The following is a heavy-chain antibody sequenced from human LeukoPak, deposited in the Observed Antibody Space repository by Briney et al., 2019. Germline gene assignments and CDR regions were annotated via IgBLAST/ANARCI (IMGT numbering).Heavy chain of an antibody. V-gene: IGHV3-7*03. J-gene: IGHJ4*02. CDR3: AKDSSYFDILTGYFDY. CDR2: IKQDGSEK. CDR1: GFTFSSYW. D-gene: IGHD3-9*01. Sequence: GGSLRLSCAASGFTFSSYWMSWVRQAPGKGLEWVANIKQDGSEKYYVDSVRGRFTISRDNAKNSLYLQMNSLRAEDMALYYCAKDSSYFDILTGYFDYWGQGTLVTVSS.